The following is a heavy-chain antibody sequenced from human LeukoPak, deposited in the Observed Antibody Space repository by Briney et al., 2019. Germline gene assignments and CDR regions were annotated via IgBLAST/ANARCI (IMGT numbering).Heavy chain of an antibody. D-gene: IGHD1-26*01. J-gene: IGHJ6*02. Sequence: GGSLTLSCAGSGFTFSSYAMSWVRHAPGKGLEWVSTISGSGGAGTYYADSVKGRFTVSRDNSRNTLYLPMNSLRAEDTAVYYCVKDRGGSPFYGMDVWGQGTTVTVSS. CDR1: GFTFSSYA. CDR3: VKDRGGSPFYGMDV. CDR2: ISGSGGAGT. V-gene: IGHV3-23*01.